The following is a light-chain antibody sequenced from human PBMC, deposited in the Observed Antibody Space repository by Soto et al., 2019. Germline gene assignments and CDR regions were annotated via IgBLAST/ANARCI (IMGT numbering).Light chain of an antibody. CDR2: DAS. J-gene: IGKJ2*01. CDR3: QQRSNWPPKYT. Sequence: EIVLTQSAATLSLSPGERATLSCRASQSVSSYLAWYQQKPGQAPRLLIYDASNRATGIPARFSGSGSGTDFTLTISSLEPEDSAVYYCQQRSNWPPKYTFGQGTKLEIK. CDR1: QSVSSY. V-gene: IGKV3-11*01.